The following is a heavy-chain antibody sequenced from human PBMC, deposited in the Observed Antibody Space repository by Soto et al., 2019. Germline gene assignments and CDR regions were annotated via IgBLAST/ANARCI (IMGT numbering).Heavy chain of an antibody. CDR3: ASAYYYGSGRPWGWYFDL. J-gene: IGHJ2*01. Sequence: SVKVSCKASGGTFSSYAISWVRQAPGQGLEWMGGIIPIFGTANYAQKFQGRVTITADESTSTAYMELSSLRSEDTAVYYCASAYYYGSGRPWGWYFDLWGRGTLVTVSS. D-gene: IGHD3-10*01. CDR1: GGTFSSYA. V-gene: IGHV1-69*13. CDR2: IIPIFGTA.